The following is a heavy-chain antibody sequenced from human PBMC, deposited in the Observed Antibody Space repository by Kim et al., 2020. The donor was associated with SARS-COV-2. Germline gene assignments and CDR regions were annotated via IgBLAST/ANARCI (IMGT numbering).Heavy chain of an antibody. Sequence: SGKGRFTISRDNSKNTLYLQMNSLRAEDTAVYYCARTPRRYSYGFYYFDYWGQGTLVTVSS. J-gene: IGHJ4*02. V-gene: IGHV3-30*01. CDR3: ARTPRRYSYGFYYFDY. D-gene: IGHD5-18*01.